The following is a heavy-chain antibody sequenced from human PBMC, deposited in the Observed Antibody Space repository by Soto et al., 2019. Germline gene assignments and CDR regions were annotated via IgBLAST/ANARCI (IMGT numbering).Heavy chain of an antibody. CDR1: GFSLSTSGVG. Sequence: QITLKESGPTLVKPTQTLTLTCTFSGFSLSTSGVGVGWIRQPPGKALEWLALIYWDDDKRYSPSLKSRLTITKDTSKSQVVLTVTNMDPADTATYYCAHCPARWEWARYFDLWGRGTLVTVSS. CDR2: IYWDDDK. V-gene: IGHV2-5*02. D-gene: IGHD3-3*01. J-gene: IGHJ2*01. CDR3: AHCPARWEWARYFDL.